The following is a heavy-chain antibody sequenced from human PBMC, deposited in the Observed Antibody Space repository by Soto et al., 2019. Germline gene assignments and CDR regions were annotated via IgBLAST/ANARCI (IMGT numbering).Heavy chain of an antibody. CDR1: GYTFARYG. Sequence: GASVKVSCKASGYTFARYGIDWVRQAPGQGLEWMGWISGHNGDTKYVQKFQGGVSMTTDTSTSTASMELRSLRSDDTAVYYCARSGSMPYYYYGMDVWGQGTTVTVSS. D-gene: IGHD3-10*01. CDR3: ARSGSMPYYYYGMDV. CDR2: ISGHNGDT. J-gene: IGHJ6*02. V-gene: IGHV1-18*01.